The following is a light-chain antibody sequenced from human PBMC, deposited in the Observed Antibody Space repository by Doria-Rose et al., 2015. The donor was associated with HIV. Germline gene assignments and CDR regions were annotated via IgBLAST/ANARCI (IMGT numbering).Light chain of an antibody. CDR2: AAF. J-gene: IGKJ4*01. CDR1: QSTGSF. V-gene: IGKV1-39*01. CDR3: QQSYSTPLT. Sequence: DIQVTQSPSSLSASVGDRVTITCRASQSTGSFLNWYQQKPGKAPKLLIYAAFSLQNGVPSRFSGSGSGTDFTLTISSLQPEDFATYFCQQSYSTPLTFGGGTKVEIK.